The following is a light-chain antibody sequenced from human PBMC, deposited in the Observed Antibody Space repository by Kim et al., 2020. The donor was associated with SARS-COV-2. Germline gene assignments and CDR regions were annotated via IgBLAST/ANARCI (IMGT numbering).Light chain of an antibody. CDR1: QSVGNS. CDR3: QQRYNWPLT. CDR2: ETS. V-gene: IGKV3-11*01. J-gene: IGKJ4*01. Sequence: LSPGERATLSCRASQSVGNSLAWFQQKPGQAPRLLIFETSNRATGIPARFSGSGSGTAFTLTISSLEPADFAVYYCQQRYNWPLTFGGGTKVDIK.